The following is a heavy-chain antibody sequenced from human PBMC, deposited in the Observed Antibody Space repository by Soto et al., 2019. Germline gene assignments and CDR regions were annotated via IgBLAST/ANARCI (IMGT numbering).Heavy chain of an antibody. CDR1: GFTFSSYA. D-gene: IGHD4-17*01. CDR2: INGSGGST. J-gene: IGHJ5*02. Sequence: EVQLLESGGGLVQPGGSMRLSCAASGFTFSSYAMSWVREAPGKGLEWVSDINGSGGSTYYADSVKGRFTISRDNSKNTLYLHMNSLRAEDTAVYYCAKDAATVTTGVWFDPWGQGTLVTVSS. V-gene: IGHV3-23*01. CDR3: AKDAATVTTGVWFDP.